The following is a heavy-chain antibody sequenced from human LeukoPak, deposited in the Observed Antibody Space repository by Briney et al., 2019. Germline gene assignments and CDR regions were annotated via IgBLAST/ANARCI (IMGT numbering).Heavy chain of an antibody. V-gene: IGHV3-23*01. D-gene: IGHD6-13*01. CDR1: GFTFSSHA. CDR3: AKRYNSSPY. Sequence: GGSLRLSCAASGFTFSSHAMSWVRQAPGKGLEWVSAISGGDGSTYYADSVKGRFTISRDNSKNTLYLQMSSLRAEDTAVYYCAKRYNSSPYWGQGTLVTVSS. CDR2: ISGGDGST. J-gene: IGHJ4*02.